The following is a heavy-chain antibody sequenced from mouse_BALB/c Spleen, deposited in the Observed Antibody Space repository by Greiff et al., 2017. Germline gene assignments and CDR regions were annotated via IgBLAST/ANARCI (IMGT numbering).Heavy chain of an antibody. CDR1: GYTFTGYW. V-gene: IGHV1S81*02. CDR2: INPSNGNT. D-gene: IGHD2-12*01. CDR3: ARLHTTGYFDV. Sequence: QVQLKQPGAELVKPGASVTLSCKASGYTFTGYWMHWVKLRHGQGFEWIGEINPSNGNTNYNEKFKGKATLTVDTSSSTAYVDLSSLTSEDSAVYYCARLHTTGYFDVWGAGTTVTVSS. J-gene: IGHJ1*01.